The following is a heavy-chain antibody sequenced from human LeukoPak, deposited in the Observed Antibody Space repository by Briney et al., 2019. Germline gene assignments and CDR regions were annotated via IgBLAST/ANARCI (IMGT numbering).Heavy chain of an antibody. CDR1: GGSISSGGYS. Sequence: PSETLSLTCAVSGGSISSGGYSWSWIRQPPGKGLEWIGYIYHSGSTYYNPSLKSRVTISVDRSKNQFSLKLSSVTAADTAVYYCARAFGGPKEAVRGVSYYYGMDVWGQGTTATVSS. V-gene: IGHV4-30-2*01. CDR3: ARAFGGPKEAVRGVSYYYGMDV. D-gene: IGHD3-10*01. CDR2: IYHSGST. J-gene: IGHJ6*02.